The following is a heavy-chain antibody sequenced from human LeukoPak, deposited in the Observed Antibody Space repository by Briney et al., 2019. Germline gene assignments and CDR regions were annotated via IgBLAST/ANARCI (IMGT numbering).Heavy chain of an antibody. CDR2: ISYDGSNK. CDR1: GFTFSSYG. J-gene: IGHJ3*02. CDR3: AKKRDAFDI. D-gene: IGHD5-24*01. V-gene: IGHV3-30*18. Sequence: PGGSLRLSCAASGFTFSSYGMHWVRQAPGKGLEWVAVISYDGSNKYYADSVKGRFTISRDNSKNTLYLHMNSLRAEDTAMYYCAKKRDAFDIWGQGTVVAVSS.